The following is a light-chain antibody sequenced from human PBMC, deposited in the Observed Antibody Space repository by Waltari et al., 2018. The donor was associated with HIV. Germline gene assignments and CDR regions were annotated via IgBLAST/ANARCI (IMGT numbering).Light chain of an antibody. Sequence: QAGLTQPPSVSKGLRQTATLTCTGDSNNVGNQGATWLQQHQGHPPKLLFYKNNNRPSVISERFSASKSGNTASLTIPASQPEDETDYSCSAWDRSLRAVIFVGGTTLSVL. CDR2: KNN. CDR1: SNNVGNQG. V-gene: IGLV10-54*04. CDR3: SAWDRSLRAVI. J-gene: IGLJ2*01.